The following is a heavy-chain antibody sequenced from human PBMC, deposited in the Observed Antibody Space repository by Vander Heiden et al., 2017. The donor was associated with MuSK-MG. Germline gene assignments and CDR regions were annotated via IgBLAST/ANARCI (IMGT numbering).Heavy chain of an antibody. J-gene: IGHJ5*02. V-gene: IGHV1-69*04. Sequence: QVQLVQSGAEVKTPGSSVKVPCKASGGTLSSYAISWVRQAPGQGLEWMGRIIPILGIANYAQKFQGRVTITADKSTSTAYMGLSSLRSEDTAVYYCARDPYCSSTSCYYWFDPWGQRTLVTVSS. CDR2: IIPILGIA. CDR3: ARDPYCSSTSCYYWFDP. D-gene: IGHD2-2*01. CDR1: GGTLSSYA.